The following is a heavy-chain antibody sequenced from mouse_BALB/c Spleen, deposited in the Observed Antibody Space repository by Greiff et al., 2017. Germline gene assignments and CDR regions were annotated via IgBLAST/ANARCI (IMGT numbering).Heavy chain of an antibody. CDR1: GFTFSSFG. CDR3: ARGDGSGYVVAY. J-gene: IGHJ3*01. CDR2: ISSGSSTI. D-gene: IGHD1-1*01. Sequence: EVKLMASGGGLVQPGGSLKLSCAASGFTFSSFGMHWVRQAPEKGLEWVAYISSGSSTIYYPDTVKGRFTISRDNPKNTLFLQMTSLRSEDTAMYYCARGDGSGYVVAYWGQGTLVTVAA. V-gene: IGHV5-17*02.